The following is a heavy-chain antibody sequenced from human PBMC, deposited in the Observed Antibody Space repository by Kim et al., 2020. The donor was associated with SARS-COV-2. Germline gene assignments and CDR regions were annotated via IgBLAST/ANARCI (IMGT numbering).Heavy chain of an antibody. J-gene: IGHJ4*02. Sequence: GGSLRLSCAASGFTFSSYWMVWVRQVPGKGLVWVSRINSDGSSTAYADFVKGRFTISRDNAKNTLSLQMNSLRAEDTAVYYCAREGDNSGWQRYWGQGILVTVSS. CDR2: INSDGSST. V-gene: IGHV3-74*01. D-gene: IGHD6-19*01. CDR1: GFTFSSYW. CDR3: AREGDNSGWQRY.